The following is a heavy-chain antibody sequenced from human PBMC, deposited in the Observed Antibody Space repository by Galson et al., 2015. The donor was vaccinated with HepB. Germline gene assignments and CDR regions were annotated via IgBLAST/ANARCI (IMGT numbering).Heavy chain of an antibody. CDR2: ISSSSSYI. V-gene: IGHV3-21*01. J-gene: IGHJ4*02. Sequence: SLRLSCAASGFTFSSYSMNWVRQAPGKGLEWVSSISSSSSYIYYADSVKGRFTISRDNAKNSLYLQMNSLRAEDTAVYYCAKGLGYYDSSRPSFFDYWGQGTLVTVSS. CDR1: GFTFSSYS. D-gene: IGHD3-22*01. CDR3: AKGLGYYDSSRPSFFDY.